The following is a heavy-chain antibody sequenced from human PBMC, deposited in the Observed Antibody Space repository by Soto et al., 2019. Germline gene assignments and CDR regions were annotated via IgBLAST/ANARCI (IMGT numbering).Heavy chain of an antibody. CDR2: ISDSGGST. Sequence: GGSLRLSCAASVFTFSSYAMSFVRQAPGKGLEWVSGISDSGGSTYYADSVKGRFTISRDNSKNTLYLQMNSLRAEDTAVYFCAKIPGSGSYYIFEYWGQGTMVTVSS. CDR1: VFTFSSYA. CDR3: AKIPGSGSYYIFEY. J-gene: IGHJ4*02. V-gene: IGHV3-23*01. D-gene: IGHD3-10*01.